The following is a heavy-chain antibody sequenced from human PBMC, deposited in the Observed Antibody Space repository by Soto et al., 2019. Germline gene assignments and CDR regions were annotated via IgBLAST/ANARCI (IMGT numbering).Heavy chain of an antibody. J-gene: IGHJ4*02. Sequence: QVQLQESGPGLVKPSQTLSLTCTVSGGSISSGGYYWSWIRQHPGKGLEWIGYIYYSGSTYYNPSLQSGDTTSVDRSKNQFAPKLSSVTAADTAVYYCARYCSGGSCYSSHFDYWGQGTLVTVSS. CDR3: ARYCSGGSCYSSHFDY. CDR2: IYYSGST. V-gene: IGHV4-31*03. CDR1: GGSISSGGYY. D-gene: IGHD2-15*01.